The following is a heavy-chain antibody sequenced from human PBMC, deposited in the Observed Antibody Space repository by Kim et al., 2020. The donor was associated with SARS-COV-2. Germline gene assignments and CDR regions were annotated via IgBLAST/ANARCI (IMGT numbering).Heavy chain of an antibody. CDR1: GFTVSSNY. Sequence: GGSLRLSCAASGFTVSSNYMSWVRQAPGKGLEWVSVIYSGGSTYYADSVKGRFTISRDNSKNTLYLQMNSLRAEDTAVYYCARNLWVYSNSPLFDYWGQGTLVTVSS. J-gene: IGHJ4*02. D-gene: IGHD6-6*01. CDR3: ARNLWVYSNSPLFDY. CDR2: IYSGGST. V-gene: IGHV3-53*01.